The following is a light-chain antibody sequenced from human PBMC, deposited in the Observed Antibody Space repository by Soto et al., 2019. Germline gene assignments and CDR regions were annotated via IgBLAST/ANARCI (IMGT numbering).Light chain of an antibody. CDR2: DAS. CDR1: QSVDNY. CDR3: QQRSTGPPLS. V-gene: IGKV3-11*01. J-gene: IGKJ4*01. Sequence: EIVLTQSPGTLSLSPGERATLSCRASQSVDNYLAWYQQRPGQAPRLLIYDASNRASGIPARFSGSGSGTDFTLTISSLEPEDFAVYYCQQRSTGPPLSFGVGTKVDIK.